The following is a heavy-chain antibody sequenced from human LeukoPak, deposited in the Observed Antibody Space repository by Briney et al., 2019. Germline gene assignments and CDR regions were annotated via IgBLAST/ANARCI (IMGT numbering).Heavy chain of an antibody. J-gene: IGHJ4*02. CDR3: AKGGDGYNYYFDY. Sequence: GGSLRLSCTASGFTFSSYTMTWVRQAPGKGLKWVSTITTGDGNTYYADSVKGRFTVSRDDSKNTLYLQMNSLRAEDTAVYYCAKGGDGYNYYFDYWGQETLVTVSS. D-gene: IGHD5-24*01. V-gene: IGHV3-23*01. CDR1: GFTFSSYT. CDR2: ITTGDGNT.